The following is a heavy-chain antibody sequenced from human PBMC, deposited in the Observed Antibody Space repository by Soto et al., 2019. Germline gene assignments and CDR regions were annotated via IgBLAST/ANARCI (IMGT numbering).Heavy chain of an antibody. CDR3: ARILRDGYPHGGCVEI. D-gene: IGHD5-12*01. J-gene: IGHJ3*02. CDR1: EFTFSDYY. CDR2: INSRGTPI. V-gene: IGHV3-11*01. Sequence: GGSLRLSCAASEFTFSDYYMSWIRQAPGKGLELVSYINSRGTPIYYTDSVKGRFTISRDNAEKSLYLQMDSLRAEDTAVYYCARILRDGYPHGGCVEIRGQGTMVTVSS.